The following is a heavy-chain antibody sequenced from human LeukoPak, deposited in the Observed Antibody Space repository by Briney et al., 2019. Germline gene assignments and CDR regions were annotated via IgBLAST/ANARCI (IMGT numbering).Heavy chain of an antibody. CDR3: TRYNNDHFDY. D-gene: IGHD1-14*01. V-gene: IGHV3-33*01. CDR1: GFTFGGYG. CDR2: IAYDGSRA. J-gene: IGHJ4*02. Sequence: GGSLRLSCAGSGFTFGGYGMHWFRQTPGKGLEWVAFIAYDGSRAFYADSVKGRFTISRDNSKNTMSVQMDDLRAEDTAVYYCTRYNNDHFDYWGQGTLVTVSS.